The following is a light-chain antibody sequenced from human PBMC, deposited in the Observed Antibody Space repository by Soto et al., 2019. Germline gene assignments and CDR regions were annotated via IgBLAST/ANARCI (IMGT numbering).Light chain of an antibody. Sequence: QSALTQPASVSGSPGQSITISCTGTSSDVGGYNYVSWYQQHPGKAPKLMIYDVSNRPSGVSNRFSGSKSGNTASLTVSGLQAEAEADYYCSSSTSSSALGLVFGGGTTLTAL. CDR2: DVS. J-gene: IGLJ2*01. CDR1: SSDVGGYNY. V-gene: IGLV2-14*01. CDR3: SSSTSSSALGLV.